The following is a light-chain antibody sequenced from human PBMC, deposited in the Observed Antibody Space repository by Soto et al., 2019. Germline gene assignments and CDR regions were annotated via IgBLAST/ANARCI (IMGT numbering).Light chain of an antibody. CDR2: GAS. V-gene: IGKV3-20*01. CDR3: QQFGSSPPRYT. CDR1: QSVDNNY. Sequence: EIALTQSPGTLSLPPGERATLSCRASQSVDNNYLAWYQQKPGQAPRLLIYGASSRTTGIPDRFSGSGSGTDFTLTISRLEPEDFAVYYCQQFGSSPPRYTFGQGTKLEIK. J-gene: IGKJ2*01.